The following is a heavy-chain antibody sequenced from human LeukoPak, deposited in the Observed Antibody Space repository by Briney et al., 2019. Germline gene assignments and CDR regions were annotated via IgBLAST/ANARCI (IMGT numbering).Heavy chain of an antibody. CDR3: AREPYCSSTSCYTGNYYYYYYMDV. CDR1: GGSISSYY. D-gene: IGHD2-2*01. CDR2: IYTSGST. Sequence: SETLSLTCTVSGGSISSYYWSWIRQPAGKGLEWIGRIYTSGSTNYNPSLKSRVTMSVDTSKNQFSLKLSSVTAADTAVYYCAREPYCSSTSCYTGNYYYYYYMDVWGKGTTVTVSS. J-gene: IGHJ6*03. V-gene: IGHV4-4*07.